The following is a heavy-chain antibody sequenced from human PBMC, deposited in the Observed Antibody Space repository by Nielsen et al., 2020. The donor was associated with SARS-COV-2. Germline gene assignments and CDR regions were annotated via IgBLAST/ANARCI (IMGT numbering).Heavy chain of an antibody. J-gene: IGHJ4*02. D-gene: IGHD5-24*01. Sequence: SETLSLTCIVSGGSISTGSHYWSWIRQPPGKGLEWIGYLFYRGSTNYNPSLKSRVTISVDTSKNQFSLKVNSVTAADTAVYYCVRIDMATISVDYWGRGTLVTVSS. CDR2: LFYRGST. V-gene: IGHV4-61*01. CDR3: VRIDMATISVDY. CDR1: GGSISTGSHY.